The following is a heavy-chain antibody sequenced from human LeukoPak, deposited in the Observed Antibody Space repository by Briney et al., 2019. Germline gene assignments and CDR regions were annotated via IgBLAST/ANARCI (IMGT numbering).Heavy chain of an antibody. CDR2: IYTSGST. CDR3: ARLGYSGSH. CDR1: GGSISSGSYY. J-gene: IGHJ4*02. V-gene: IGHV4-61*02. D-gene: IGHD6-13*01. Sequence: SETLSLTCTVSGGSISSGSYYWSWIRQPAGKGLEWIGRIYTSGSTNYNPSLKSRVTISVDTSKNQFSLKLSSVTAADTAVYYCARLGYSGSHWGQGTLVTVSS.